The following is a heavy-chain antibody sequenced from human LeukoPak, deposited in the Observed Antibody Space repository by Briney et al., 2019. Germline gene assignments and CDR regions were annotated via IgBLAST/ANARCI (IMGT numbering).Heavy chain of an antibody. CDR1: GFTFSRYN. V-gene: IGHV3-48*04. J-gene: IGHJ5*02. CDR3: ARERGSGSYLNWFDP. D-gene: IGHD1-26*01. CDR2: ISSSSSTI. Sequence: GGSLRLSCAASGFTFSRYNMNWVRQAPGKGLEWVSYISSSSSTIYYADSVRGRFTISRDNAKNSLYLQMNSLRAEDTAVYYCARERGSGSYLNWFDPWGQGTLVTVSS.